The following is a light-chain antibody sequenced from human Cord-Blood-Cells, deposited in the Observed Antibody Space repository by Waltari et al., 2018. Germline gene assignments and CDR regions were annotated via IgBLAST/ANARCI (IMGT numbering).Light chain of an antibody. Sequence: ERAMTQSPATLSVSPGERAPLSCRASQSVSNNLAWDQQKPGQAPRLLIYGASTRATGSPARFSGSGSGTEFTLTISSLQSEDFAVYYCQQYNNWPPLTFGGGTKVEIK. V-gene: IGKV3-15*01. CDR1: QSVSNN. CDR2: GAS. J-gene: IGKJ4*01. CDR3: QQYNNWPPLT.